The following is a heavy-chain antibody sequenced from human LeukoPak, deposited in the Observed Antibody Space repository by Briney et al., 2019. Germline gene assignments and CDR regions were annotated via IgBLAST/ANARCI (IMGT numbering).Heavy chain of an antibody. CDR2: TNPDSGGT. V-gene: IGHV1-2*02. CDR1: GYTFTAYY. CDR3: VRDRGASKRWLQLGLFDP. Sequence: ASVKVSCKASGYTFTAYYMHWVRQAPGQGLEWLGWTNPDSGGTNYAQKFQRRVTMTRDTSISTAYMELSRVTSDDTAVYYCVRDRGASKRWLQLGLFDPWGQGTLITVSS. D-gene: IGHD5-24*01. J-gene: IGHJ5*02.